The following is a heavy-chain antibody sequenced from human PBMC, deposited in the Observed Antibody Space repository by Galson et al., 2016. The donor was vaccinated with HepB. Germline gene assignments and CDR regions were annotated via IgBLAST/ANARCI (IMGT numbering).Heavy chain of an antibody. CDR3: ARGIAVITHAFDI. Sequence: SLRLSCAASGFIVSTNYMSWVRQAPGKGLEWVSVIYSGGTTYYADAVKGRFTISRDASKNTVCLQMNSLRAEDTAVYYCARGIAVITHAFDIWGQGTMVTVSS. CDR1: GFIVSTNY. V-gene: IGHV3-53*01. J-gene: IGHJ3*02. CDR2: IYSGGTT. D-gene: IGHD3-16*01.